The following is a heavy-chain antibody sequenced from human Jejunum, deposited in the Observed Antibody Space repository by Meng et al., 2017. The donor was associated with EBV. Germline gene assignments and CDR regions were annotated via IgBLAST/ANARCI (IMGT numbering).Heavy chain of an antibody. CDR1: GFTFSSYD. CDR3: ARGSGTTRHY. Sequence: SCGAFVQPGGSLRLCCAASGFTFSSYDMHWVRQATGKGLEWVSGIGTAGDTYYLGSVKGRFTISRENAKNSLYLQMNSLGVGDTAVDYCARGSGTTRHYWGQGTLVTVSS. CDR2: IGTAGDT. J-gene: IGHJ4*02. D-gene: IGHD1-1*01. V-gene: IGHV3-13*01.